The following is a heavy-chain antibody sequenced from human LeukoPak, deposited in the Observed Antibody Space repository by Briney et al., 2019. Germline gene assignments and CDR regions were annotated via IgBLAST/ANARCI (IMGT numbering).Heavy chain of an antibody. CDR2: IWYDGSNK. V-gene: IGHV3-33*01. J-gene: IGHJ4*02. CDR3: ARAAQAYYDSSGYHNDY. Sequence: GGSLRLSCAASGFTFSSYGMHWVRQAPGKGLEWVAVIWYDGSNKYYADSVKGRFTISRDNAKNSLYLQMNSLRAEDTAVYYCARAAQAYYDSSGYHNDYWGQGTLVTVSS. CDR1: GFTFSSYG. D-gene: IGHD3-22*01.